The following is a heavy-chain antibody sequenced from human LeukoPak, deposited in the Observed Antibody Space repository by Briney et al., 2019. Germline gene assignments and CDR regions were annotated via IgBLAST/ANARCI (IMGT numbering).Heavy chain of an antibody. Sequence: GGSLRLSCAASGFTFSSYAMSWVRQAPGKGLEWVSAISGSGGSTYYADSVKGRFTISRDNSKNTLYLQMNSLRAEDTAVYYCAKDSLSGYDFSADYWGQGILVTVSS. CDR3: AKDSLSGYDFSADY. V-gene: IGHV3-23*01. D-gene: IGHD5-12*01. CDR2: ISGSGGST. CDR1: GFTFSSYA. J-gene: IGHJ4*02.